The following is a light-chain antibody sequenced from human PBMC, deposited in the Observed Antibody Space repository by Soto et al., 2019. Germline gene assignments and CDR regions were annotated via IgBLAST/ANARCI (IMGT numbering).Light chain of an antibody. CDR1: QGISGY. V-gene: IGKV1-9*01. Sequence: IQLTQSPSSLSASVGDRVTVTCRASQGISGYLAWYQQQPGKAPKLLIYAASTLRRGVSSRFSGSGSGTDFTLTISSLQPEDFATYYCQQLNSYPPTFGQGTKLEIK. CDR2: AAS. J-gene: IGKJ2*01. CDR3: QQLNSYPPT.